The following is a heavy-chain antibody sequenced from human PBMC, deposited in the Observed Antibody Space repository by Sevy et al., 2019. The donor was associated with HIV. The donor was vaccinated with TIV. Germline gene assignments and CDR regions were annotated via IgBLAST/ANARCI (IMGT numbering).Heavy chain of an antibody. CDR3: ARGYCSGGRCYPGGY. J-gene: IGHJ4*02. CDR1: GYTFTGYY. Sequence: ASVKVSCKASGYTFTGYYIHWVRQAPGQGLEWMGRINPKSGGTDYAQRFQGRVTMTRDTSISTAYMELSRLRSDDTAVYYCARGYCSGGRCYPGGYWGQGTLVTVSS. V-gene: IGHV1-2*06. CDR2: INPKSGGT. D-gene: IGHD2-15*01.